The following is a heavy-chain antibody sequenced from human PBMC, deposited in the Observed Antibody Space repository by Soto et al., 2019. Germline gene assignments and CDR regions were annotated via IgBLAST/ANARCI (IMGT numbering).Heavy chain of an antibody. V-gene: IGHV1-18*04. Sequence: QPHLEQSGPEVKKPGASVKISCKASAYAFSKYGFNWVRRAPGQWLEWLAWISSYNDNTNYAQKFQCRVTVTKDTSTTTIYMDLRSLTSDDTAGYYCASGSWGLHGDGFDPWGQGTLVTVSS. CDR3: ASGSWGLHGDGFDP. J-gene: IGHJ5*02. D-gene: IGHD3-16*01. CDR2: ISSYNDNT. CDR1: AYAFSKYG.